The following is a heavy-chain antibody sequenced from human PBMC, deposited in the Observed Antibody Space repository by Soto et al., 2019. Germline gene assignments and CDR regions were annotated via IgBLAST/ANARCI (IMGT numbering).Heavy chain of an antibody. CDR2: IIPILGTA. Sequence: SVKVSCKASGGTFSSYTISWVRQAPGQGLEWMGRIIPILGTANYAQKFQGRVTITADESTSTAYMELSSLRSEDTAVYYCASSVAKYYYYGMDVWGQGTTVTVSS. D-gene: IGHD5-12*01. CDR1: GGTFSSYT. V-gene: IGHV1-69*08. CDR3: ASSVAKYYYYGMDV. J-gene: IGHJ6*02.